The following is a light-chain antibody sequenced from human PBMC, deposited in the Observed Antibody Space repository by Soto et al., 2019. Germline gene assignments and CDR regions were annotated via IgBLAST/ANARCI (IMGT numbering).Light chain of an antibody. CDR1: QSVSSY. CDR2: DAS. Sequence: EIVLTQSPATLSLSPGERATLSCRASQSVSSYLAWYQQKPGQAPRLLIYDASSRAAGIPARFSGSGSGTDFTLSISSLEPEDFAVYYCQQRSIWPLTFGGGTEVEIK. V-gene: IGKV3-11*01. J-gene: IGKJ4*01. CDR3: QQRSIWPLT.